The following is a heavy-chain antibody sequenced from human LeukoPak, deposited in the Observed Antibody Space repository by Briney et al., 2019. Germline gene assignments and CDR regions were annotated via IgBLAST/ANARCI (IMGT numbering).Heavy chain of an antibody. V-gene: IGHV1-2*02. Sequence: ASVKVSCKASGYTFTGSYIHWVRQAPGQGLEWMGWINPNSGGTNYALKFQGRVTMTRDMSVSTAYMDLSRLRSDDTAVYFCARGRLPTTSSYHSYGMDVWGQGTTVTVSS. CDR1: GYTFTGSY. CDR2: INPNSGGT. D-gene: IGHD2/OR15-2a*01. CDR3: ARGRLPTTSSYHSYGMDV. J-gene: IGHJ6*02.